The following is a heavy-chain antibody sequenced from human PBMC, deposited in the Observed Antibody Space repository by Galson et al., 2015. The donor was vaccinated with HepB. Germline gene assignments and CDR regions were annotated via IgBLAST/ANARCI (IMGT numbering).Heavy chain of an antibody. J-gene: IGHJ4*02. CDR1: GFTFGDYA. D-gene: IGHD3-10*01. CDR3: TRAAYGSGSYYDDC. CDR2: IRSKAYGGTT. V-gene: IGHV3-49*03. Sequence: SLRLSCAASGFTFGDYAMSWFRQAPGKGLEWVGFIRSKAYGGTTEYAASVKGRFTISRDDSKSIAYLQVNSLKTEDTAVYYCTRAAYGSGSYYDDCWGQGTLVTVSS.